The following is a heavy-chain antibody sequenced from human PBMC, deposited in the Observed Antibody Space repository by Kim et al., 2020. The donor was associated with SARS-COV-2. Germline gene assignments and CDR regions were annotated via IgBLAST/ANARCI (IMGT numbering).Heavy chain of an antibody. CDR1: GFTVSSNY. CDR3: ARGTYDSSGYYPHWFDP. Sequence: GGSLRLSCAASGFTVSSNYMTWVRQLQGKGLEWVSVIYSDGSTYYADSVKGRFTISRDNSKNTLHLQMNSLRAEDTAVYYCARGTYDSSGYYPHWFDPWGQGTLVTVSS. D-gene: IGHD3-22*01. CDR2: IYSDGST. V-gene: IGHV3-53*01. J-gene: IGHJ5*02.